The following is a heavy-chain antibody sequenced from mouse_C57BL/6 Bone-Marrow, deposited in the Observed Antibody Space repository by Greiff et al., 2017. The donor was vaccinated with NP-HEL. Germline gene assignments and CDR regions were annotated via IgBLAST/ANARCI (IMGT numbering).Heavy chain of an antibody. D-gene: IGHD1-1*01. Sequence: EVKLMESGGGLVQPGGSLKLSCAASGFTFSDYYMYWVRQTPEKRLEWVAYISNGGGSTYYPDTVKGRFTISRDNAKNTLYLQMCLLKSEDTAKYYGARHSTTVVEDWYFDVWGTGTTVTVSS. CDR2: ISNGGGST. CDR1: GFTFSDYY. V-gene: IGHV5-12*01. J-gene: IGHJ1*03. CDR3: ARHSTTVVEDWYFDV.